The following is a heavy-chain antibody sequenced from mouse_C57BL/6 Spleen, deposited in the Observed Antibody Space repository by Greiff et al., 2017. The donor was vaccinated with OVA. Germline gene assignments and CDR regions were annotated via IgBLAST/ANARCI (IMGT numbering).Heavy chain of an antibody. Sequence: VKVVESGPGLVAPSQSLSITCTVSGFSLTSYAISWVRQPPGKGLEWLGVIWPGGGTNYNSALKSRLSISKDNSKSQVFLKMNSLQTDDTARYYCARNYVYYYGSSSYWYFDVWGTGTTVTVSS. CDR3: ARNYVYYYGSSSYWYFDV. J-gene: IGHJ1*03. V-gene: IGHV2-9-1*01. D-gene: IGHD1-1*01. CDR1: GFSLTSYA. CDR2: IWPGGGT.